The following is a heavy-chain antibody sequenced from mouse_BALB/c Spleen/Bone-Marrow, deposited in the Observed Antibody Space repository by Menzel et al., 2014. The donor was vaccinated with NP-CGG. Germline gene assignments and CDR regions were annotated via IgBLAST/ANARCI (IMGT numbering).Heavy chain of an antibody. CDR1: GYTFTSYY. Sequence: SGAELVKPGASVKLSCKASGYTFTSYYMYWVKQRPGQGLEWIGEINPSNGGTNFNEKFKSKATLTVDKSSSTAYMQHSSLTSEDSAVYYCTRSDGYYVPHWYFDVWGAGTTVTVSS. V-gene: IGHV1S81*02. D-gene: IGHD2-3*01. J-gene: IGHJ1*01. CDR2: INPSNGGT. CDR3: TRSDGYYVPHWYFDV.